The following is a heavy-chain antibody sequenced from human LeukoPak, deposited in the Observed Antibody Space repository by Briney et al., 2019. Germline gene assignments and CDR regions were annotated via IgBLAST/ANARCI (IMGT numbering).Heavy chain of an antibody. J-gene: IGHJ6*04. CDR3: ARDSASYWDDYYYVMDV. CDR1: GFTFSSYW. V-gene: IGHV3-7*03. D-gene: IGHD2-8*02. CDR2: IKQDGSEK. Sequence: GGSLRLSCAASGFTFSSYWMSWVRQAPGKGLEWVANIKQDGSEKYYVDSAKGRFTISRDNAKNSLYLQKNSLRAEDTAVYYCARDSASYWDDYYYVMDVWGTGTTVTVSS.